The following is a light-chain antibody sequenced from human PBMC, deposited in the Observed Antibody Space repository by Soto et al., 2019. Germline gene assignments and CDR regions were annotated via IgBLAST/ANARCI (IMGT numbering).Light chain of an antibody. V-gene: IGLV2-14*02. CDR2: AVS. Sequence: QSVLTQPASVSGSPGQSITISCTGTSSDVGSYNLVSWYQQHPGKAPKLMIYAVSNRPSGVSNRFSGSKSGNTASLTISGLQAEDEADYYCSSYTSSSTLLFGGGTKVTVL. CDR1: SSDVGSYNL. J-gene: IGLJ2*01. CDR3: SSYTSSSTLL.